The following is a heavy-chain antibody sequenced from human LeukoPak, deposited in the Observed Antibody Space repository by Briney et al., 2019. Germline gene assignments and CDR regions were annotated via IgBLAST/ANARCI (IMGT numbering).Heavy chain of an antibody. D-gene: IGHD1-26*01. J-gene: IGHJ3*02. CDR2: IHYTGTT. CDR1: GGSINSHY. V-gene: IGHV4-59*08. CDR3: ATNRVGTYDRPFDI. Sequence: SETLSLTCTVSGGSINSHYWSWIRQPPGKGLEWIGDIHYTGTTKYNPSVKSRVTISIDTCKNQFSLELSSVTATDTAVYFCATNRVGTYDRPFDIWGQGTMVTVSS.